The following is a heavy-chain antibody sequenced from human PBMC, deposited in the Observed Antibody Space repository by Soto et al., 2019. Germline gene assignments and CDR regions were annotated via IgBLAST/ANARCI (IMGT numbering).Heavy chain of an antibody. Sequence: QMQLVQSGAEVKRPGASVRVSCKSSGYTFTSFYIHWVRQAPGQGLEWMGIINPSGGITNFAQRFQGRVTTTRDMSTITHYMELSRLISDDSAVYYCASSPAFSSSWYGIPPDPSHGMDVWGQGTTVTVS. J-gene: IGHJ6*02. CDR2: INPSGGIT. D-gene: IGHD6-13*01. CDR1: GYTFTSFY. CDR3: ASSPAFSSSWYGIPPDPSHGMDV. V-gene: IGHV1-46*01.